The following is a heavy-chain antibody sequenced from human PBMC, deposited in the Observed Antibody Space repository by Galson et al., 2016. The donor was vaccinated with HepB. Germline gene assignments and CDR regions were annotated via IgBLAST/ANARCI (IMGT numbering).Heavy chain of an antibody. J-gene: IGHJ4*02. CDR3: ARDVGYETLDC. V-gene: IGHV3-7*01. D-gene: IGHD2-2*01. Sequence: SLRLSCAGSGFSLSTYWMVWVRQAPGKGLEWVANINRDGSEKYSVEGRFSTSRDNAKNSLYLQMDSLRAEDTAVYYCARDVGYETLDCWGQGTLVTVSA. CDR2: INRDGSEK. CDR1: GFSLSTYW.